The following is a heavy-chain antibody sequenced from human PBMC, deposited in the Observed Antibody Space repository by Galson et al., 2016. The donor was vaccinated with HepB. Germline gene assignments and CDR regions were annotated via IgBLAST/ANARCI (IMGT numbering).Heavy chain of an antibody. CDR3: ARPVSADEGLGN. CDR2: IKPDGTTK. CDR1: GFTFSDYA. D-gene: IGHD2-8*01. Sequence: SLRLSCAASGFTFSDYAMNWVRQAPGKGLEWVANIKPDGTTKNYVGSVRGRFTIARDNAKNSLYLQMNSLRPEDTATYYCARPVSADEGLGNWGQGTLVTVSS. V-gene: IGHV3-7*01. J-gene: IGHJ4*02.